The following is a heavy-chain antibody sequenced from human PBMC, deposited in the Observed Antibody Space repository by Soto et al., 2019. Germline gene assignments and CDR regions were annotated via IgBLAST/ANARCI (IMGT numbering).Heavy chain of an antibody. CDR1: GGTFSSYA. CDR2: IIPIFGTA. D-gene: IGHD2-2*02. Sequence: SVKVSCKASGGTFSSYAISWVRQAPGQGLEWMGGIIPIFGTANYAQKFQGRVTITADESTSTAYMELSSLRSEDTAVYYCARVIVVVPAAIISPYIPLDVWGQGTTVTVSS. J-gene: IGHJ6*02. V-gene: IGHV1-69*13. CDR3: ARVIVVVPAAIISPYIPLDV.